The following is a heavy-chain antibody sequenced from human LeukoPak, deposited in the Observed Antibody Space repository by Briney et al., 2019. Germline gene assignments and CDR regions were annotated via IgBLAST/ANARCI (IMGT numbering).Heavy chain of an antibody. D-gene: IGHD3-3*01. CDR3: ASSYYDFWSRLDY. Sequence: PSETLSLTCTVSGGSITSSSDYWGWIRQPPGKGLEWIGSIYYSGSTCYNPSLKSRVTISVDTSKNQFSLKLSSVTAVDTAVYYCASSYYDFWSRLDYWGQGTLVTVSS. J-gene: IGHJ4*02. CDR2: IYYSGST. V-gene: IGHV4-39*01. CDR1: GGSITSSSDY.